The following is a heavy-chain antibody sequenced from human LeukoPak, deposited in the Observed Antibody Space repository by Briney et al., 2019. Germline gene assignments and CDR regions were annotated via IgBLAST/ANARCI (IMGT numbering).Heavy chain of an antibody. D-gene: IGHD2-2*01. CDR1: GGSISSGDYY. Sequence: PSETLSLTCTVSGGSISSGDYYWSWNRQPPGKGLEWIGYIYYSGSTYYNPSLKSRVTISVDTSKNQFSLKLSSVTAADTAVYYCARDHVTPDCSSTSCQVNYMDVWGKGTTVTVSS. V-gene: IGHV4-30-4*08. CDR2: IYYSGST. CDR3: ARDHVTPDCSSTSCQVNYMDV. J-gene: IGHJ6*03.